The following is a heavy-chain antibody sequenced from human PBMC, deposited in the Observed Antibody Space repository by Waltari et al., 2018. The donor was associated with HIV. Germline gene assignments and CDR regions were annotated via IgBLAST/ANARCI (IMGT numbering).Heavy chain of an antibody. D-gene: IGHD2-2*01. CDR3: ARDRRRGYCSSTSCYHLRGGMDV. J-gene: IGHJ6*02. CDR1: GGSISSSSYY. Sequence: QLQLQESGPGLVKPSETLSLTCTVSGGSISSSSYYWGWIRQPPGKGLDWIGSIYYSGSTYYNPSLKSRVTISVDTSKNQFSLKLSSVTAADTAVYYCARDRRRGYCSSTSCYHLRGGMDVWGQGTTVTVSS. V-gene: IGHV4-39*07. CDR2: IYYSGST.